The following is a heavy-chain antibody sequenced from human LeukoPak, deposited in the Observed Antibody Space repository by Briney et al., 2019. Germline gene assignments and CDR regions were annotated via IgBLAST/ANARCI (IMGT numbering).Heavy chain of an antibody. CDR3: ARGSVARIDPFDY. Sequence: SETLSLTCAVSGGSISSYYWSWIRQPPGKGLEWIGYIYYSGSTNYNPSLQSRVTISVDTSKNQFSLKLSSVTAADTAVYYCARGSVARIDPFDYWGQGTLVTVSS. CDR2: IYYSGST. V-gene: IGHV4-59*12. J-gene: IGHJ4*02. CDR1: GGSISSYY. D-gene: IGHD6-19*01.